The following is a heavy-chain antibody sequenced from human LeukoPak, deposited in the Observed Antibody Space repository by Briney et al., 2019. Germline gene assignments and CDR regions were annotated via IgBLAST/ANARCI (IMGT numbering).Heavy chain of an antibody. CDR2: IIPIFGTA. CDR3: ASDMRTGTTSPYYYMDV. CDR1: VGTFSSYA. D-gene: IGHD1-7*01. V-gene: IGHV1-69*06. Sequence: GASVNVSCKASVGTFSSYAISWVRQAPGQGLEWMGRIIPIFGTANYAQKFQGRVTITADKSTSTAYMELSSLRSEDTAVYYCASDMRTGTTSPYYYMDVWGKGTTVTVSS. J-gene: IGHJ6*03.